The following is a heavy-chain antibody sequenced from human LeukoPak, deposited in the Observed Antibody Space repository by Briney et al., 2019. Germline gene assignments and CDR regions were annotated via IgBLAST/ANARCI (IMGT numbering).Heavy chain of an antibody. J-gene: IGHJ4*02. CDR1: GGTFSSYA. CDR2: IIPIFGTA. Sequence: GASVKVSCKASGGTFSSYAISWVRQAPGQGLEWMGGIIPIFGTANYAQKFQGRATITTDESTSTAYMELSSLRSEDTAVYYCARDLSRDGYNSLDYWGQGTLVTVSS. V-gene: IGHV1-69*05. CDR3: ARDLSRDGYNSLDY. D-gene: IGHD5-24*01.